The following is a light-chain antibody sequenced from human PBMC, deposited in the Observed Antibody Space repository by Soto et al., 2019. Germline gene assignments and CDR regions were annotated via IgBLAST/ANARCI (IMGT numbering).Light chain of an antibody. Sequence: SYELTQPPSVSVAPGKTARITCGGNNIGTKSEHWYQQKPGQAPELPIYYDSDRPSGIPERFSGSNSGNTATLTISRVEAGDEADYYCQVWDSSSDHVVFGGGTKLTVL. CDR3: QVWDSSSDHVV. V-gene: IGLV3-21*04. CDR1: NIGTKS. J-gene: IGLJ2*01. CDR2: YDS.